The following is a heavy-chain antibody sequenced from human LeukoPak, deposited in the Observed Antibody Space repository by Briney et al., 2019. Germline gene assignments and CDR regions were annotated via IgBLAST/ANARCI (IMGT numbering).Heavy chain of an antibody. V-gene: IGHV4-4*07. CDR3: ARHRSDFWSGSNWFDP. J-gene: IGHJ5*02. Sequence: SETLSLTCTVSGGSISSYYWSWIRQPAGKGLEWIGRIYTSGSTNYNPSLKSRVTMSVDTSKNQFSLKLSSVTAADTAVYYCARHRSDFWSGSNWFDPWGQGTLVTVSS. CDR1: GGSISSYY. CDR2: IYTSGST. D-gene: IGHD3-3*01.